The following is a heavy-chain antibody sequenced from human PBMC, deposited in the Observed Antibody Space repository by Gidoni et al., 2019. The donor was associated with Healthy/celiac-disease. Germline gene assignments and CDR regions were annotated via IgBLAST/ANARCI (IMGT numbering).Heavy chain of an antibody. D-gene: IGHD3-10*01. CDR1: SYG. V-gene: IGHV3-33*01. Sequence: SYGMHWVRQAPGKGLEWVAVIWYDGSNKYYADSVKGRFTISRDNSKNTLYLQMNSLRAEDTAVYYWARDWGTWEFYFDYWGQGTLVTVSS. CDR2: IWYDGSNK. J-gene: IGHJ4*02. CDR3: ARDWGTWEFYFDY.